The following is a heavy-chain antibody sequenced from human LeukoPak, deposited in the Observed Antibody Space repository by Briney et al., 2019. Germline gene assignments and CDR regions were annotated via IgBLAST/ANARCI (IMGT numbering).Heavy chain of an antibody. Sequence: SETLSLTCTVSGGSISSSSYSWGWIRQPPGKGLEWIGSINYSGSTYHNPSLKSRVTISIDTSMTQFSLKLSSVTAADTAVYYCARVEGDFYYYYMDVWGKGTTVTVSS. CDR2: INYSGST. V-gene: IGHV4-39*07. D-gene: IGHD1-1*01. CDR3: ARVEGDFYYYYMDV. J-gene: IGHJ6*03. CDR1: GGSISSSSYS.